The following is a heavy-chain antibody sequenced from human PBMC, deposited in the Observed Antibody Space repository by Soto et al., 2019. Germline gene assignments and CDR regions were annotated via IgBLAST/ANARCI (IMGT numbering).Heavy chain of an antibody. J-gene: IGHJ4*02. V-gene: IGHV3-30*18. CDR2: ISYDGSNK. CDR3: AKDTQGDSYGSDY. Sequence: QVQVVESGGGVVQPGRSLRLSCEASGFTFSSYGMHWVRQAPGKGLEWVAVISYDGSNKYYADSVKGRFTISRDNSKNTLYLQMNSLRAEDTAVYYCAKDTQGDSYGSDYWGQGTLVTVSS. D-gene: IGHD5-18*01. CDR1: GFTFSSYG.